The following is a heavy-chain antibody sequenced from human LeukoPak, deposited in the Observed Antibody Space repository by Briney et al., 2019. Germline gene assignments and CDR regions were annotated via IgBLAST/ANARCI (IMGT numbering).Heavy chain of an antibody. J-gene: IGHJ5*02. CDR2: IYHSGST. V-gene: IGHV4-59*01. CDR3: ARGQLGSGMDDP. CDR1: GGSIRSFH. Sequence: SEILSLTCTVSGGSIRSFHWSWIRQSPGKGLEWIGYIYHSGSTKYNPSLKSRVTISVDTSKNQFSLNLSSVTAADTAVYYCARGQLGSGMDDPWGQGTLVTVSS. D-gene: IGHD3-10*01.